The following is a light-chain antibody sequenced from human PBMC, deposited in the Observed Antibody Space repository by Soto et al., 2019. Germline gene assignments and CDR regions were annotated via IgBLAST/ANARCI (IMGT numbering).Light chain of an antibody. V-gene: IGKV3-20*01. CDR2: GAS. J-gene: IGKJ1*01. CDR1: QSVSSDY. Sequence: EIVLTQSPGTLSLSPGEGATLSCRASQSVSSDYLAWYLQRPGQAPRLLIYGASYRATGIPDRFSGSGSGTDFTLTISRLEPEDFAVFYCQRYGNSPATFGQGTKVDIK. CDR3: QRYGNSPAT.